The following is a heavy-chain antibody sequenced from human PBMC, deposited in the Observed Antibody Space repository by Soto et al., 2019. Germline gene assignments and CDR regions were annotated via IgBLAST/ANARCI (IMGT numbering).Heavy chain of an antibody. V-gene: IGHV6-1*01. CDR1: GDSVSNNSAA. D-gene: IGHD2-2*01. J-gene: IGHJ4*02. CDR2: TYYRSQWNN. Sequence: SQTLSLTCVISGDSVSNNSAAWNWIRQSPSRGLEWLGRTYYRSQWNNAYAVAVRSRITISPDTSKNQVSLHLSSVTPEDTAVYFCAGSREGGRLFDNWGQGTLVTVSS. CDR3: AGSREGGRLFDN.